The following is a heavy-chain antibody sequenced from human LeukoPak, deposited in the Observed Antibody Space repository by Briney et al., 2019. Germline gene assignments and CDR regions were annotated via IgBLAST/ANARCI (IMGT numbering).Heavy chain of an antibody. Sequence: SGGSLRLSCAVSGFTFSDHYMEWVRQAPGKGLEWVGRIRKKGNSYTTEYAASVRGRFTISRDDSKNSVYLQMNSLKTEETAVYYCAREAAAGTGRDYWGQGTLVTVSS. J-gene: IGHJ4*02. D-gene: IGHD6-13*01. CDR2: IRKKGNSYTT. CDR3: AREAAAGTGRDY. CDR1: GFTFSDHY. V-gene: IGHV3-72*01.